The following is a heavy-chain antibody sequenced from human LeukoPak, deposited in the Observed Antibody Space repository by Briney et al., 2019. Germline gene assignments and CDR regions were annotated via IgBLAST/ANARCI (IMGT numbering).Heavy chain of an antibody. CDR1: GGSISSYY. CDR3: ARGRYTFDY. V-gene: IGHV4-59*08. Sequence: NTSETLSLTCTVSGGSISSYYWSWVRQPPGKGLEWIGCIYDIGNTNYNPSLKSRVTISVDTSKNQFSLKLSSVTAADTAVYYCARGRYTFDYWGQGTLVTVSS. CDR2: IYDIGNT. D-gene: IGHD1-1*01. J-gene: IGHJ4*02.